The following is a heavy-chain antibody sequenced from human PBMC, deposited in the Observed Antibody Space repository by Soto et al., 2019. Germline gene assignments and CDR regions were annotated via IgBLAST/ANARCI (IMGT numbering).Heavy chain of an antibody. CDR1: VCSISSHG. Sequence: GXSVKVYWQASVCSISSHGRRWIRQAPGQGLEWMGWINPYTGDTYYIQKFRGRVTMTTDTSTTTEYMELRSLTSDDTAVYYCARDSLETDFWGQGTTVTVSS. D-gene: IGHD1-1*01. J-gene: IGHJ6*02. CDR2: INPYTGDT. CDR3: ARDSLETDF. V-gene: IGHV1-18*01.